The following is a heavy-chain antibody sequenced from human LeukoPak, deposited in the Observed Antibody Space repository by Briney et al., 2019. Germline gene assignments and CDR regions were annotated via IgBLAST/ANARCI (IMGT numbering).Heavy chain of an antibody. CDR2: INPNSGGT. V-gene: IGHV1-2*02. Sequence: ASVKVSCKVSGYTLTELSMHWVRQAPGQGLEWMGWINPNSGGTNYAQKFQGRVTMTRDTSISTIYVDLSSLTSDDTAVYYCARDYRPTDCSGGDCPYYYFDYWGQGTLVTVSS. J-gene: IGHJ4*02. D-gene: IGHD2-21*02. CDR3: ARDYRPTDCSGGDCPYYYFDY. CDR1: GYTLTELS.